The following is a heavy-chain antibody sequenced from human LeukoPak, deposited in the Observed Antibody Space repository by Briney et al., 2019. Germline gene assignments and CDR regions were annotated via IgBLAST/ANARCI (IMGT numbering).Heavy chain of an antibody. CDR3: ARDYYASGSYYIFDY. D-gene: IGHD3-10*01. J-gene: IGHJ4*02. CDR2: INPNSADT. CDR1: GYTFTGYY. Sequence: ASVKVSCKASGYTFTGYYMHWVRQAPGQGLGWMGWINPNSADTNYAQTFQGRVTMTRDTSISTAYMELSRLRSDDTAVYYCARDYYASGSYYIFDYWGQGTLVTVSS. V-gene: IGHV1-2*02.